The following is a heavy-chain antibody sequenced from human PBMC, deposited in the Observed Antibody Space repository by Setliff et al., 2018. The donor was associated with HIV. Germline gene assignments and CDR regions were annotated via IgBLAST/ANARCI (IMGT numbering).Heavy chain of an antibody. CDR1: GGSISSYY. D-gene: IGHD2-15*01. Sequence: SETLSLTCTVSGGSISSYYWSWIRQPPGKGLEWIGYIYYSGSTNYNPSLKSRVTISVDTSKNQFSLKLSSVTAADTAVYYCARHVGYSSGGSCYSPAYWGQGTVVTVSS. CDR3: ARHVGYSSGGSCYSPAY. CDR2: IYYSGST. V-gene: IGHV4-59*08. J-gene: IGHJ4*02.